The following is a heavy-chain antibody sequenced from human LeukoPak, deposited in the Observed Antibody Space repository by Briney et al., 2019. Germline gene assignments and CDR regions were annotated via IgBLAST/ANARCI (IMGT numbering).Heavy chain of an antibody. CDR2: IYYSGST. D-gene: IGHD6-19*01. CDR3: ARGSSGWPRYYYYYYMDV. CDR1: GGSISSSSYY. V-gene: IGHV4-39*07. J-gene: IGHJ6*03. Sequence: SETLSLTCTVSGGSISSSSYYWGWIRQPPGKGLEWIGGIYYSGSTYYNPSLKSRVTISVDTSKNQFSLKLSSVTAADTAVYYCARGSSGWPRYYYYYYMDVWGKGTTVTVSS.